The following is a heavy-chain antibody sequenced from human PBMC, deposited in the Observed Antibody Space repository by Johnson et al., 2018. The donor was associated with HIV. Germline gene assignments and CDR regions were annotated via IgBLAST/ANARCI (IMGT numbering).Heavy chain of an antibody. J-gene: IGHJ3*02. Sequence: VQLVESGGGMVQPGESLRLSCLASGFTFSNYGMHWVRQAPGKGLEWVAFIRNDGTYKYCEDSVKGRFTISRDNSKNTLYLQVNSLRAEDTAVYYCARDMEYYDFWSGYLPFAFDIWGQGTMVTVSS. CDR1: GFTFSNYG. CDR2: IRNDGTYK. D-gene: IGHD3-3*01. V-gene: IGHV3-30*02. CDR3: ARDMEYYDFWSGYLPFAFDI.